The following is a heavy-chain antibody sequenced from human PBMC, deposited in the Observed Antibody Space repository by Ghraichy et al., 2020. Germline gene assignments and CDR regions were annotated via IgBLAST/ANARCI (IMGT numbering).Heavy chain of an antibody. CDR1: GFTFSSYS. J-gene: IGHJ6*02. CDR2: ISSSSSYI. V-gene: IGHV3-21*01. CDR3: GAWTVRGVIVGPTNYYYYGMDV. D-gene: IGHD3-10*01. Sequence: GESLNISCAASGFTFSSYSMNWVRQAPGKGLEWVSYISSSSSYIYYADSVKGRFTISRDNAKNSLYLQMNSLRAEDTAVYYCGAWTVRGVIVGPTNYYYYGMDVWGQGTTVTVSS.